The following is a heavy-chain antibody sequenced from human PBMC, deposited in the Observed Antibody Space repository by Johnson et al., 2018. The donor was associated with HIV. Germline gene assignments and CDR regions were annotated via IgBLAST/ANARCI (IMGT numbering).Heavy chain of an antibody. V-gene: IGHV3-20*04. Sequence: VQLVEPGGGLVQPGGSLRLSCTASGFTFDDYGMSWVRQAPGKGLEWVSGINWNGGSTAYAESVKVQFSISRDNAKNSRHLQMNTLGAEDTALYYCAKGGFGQQPDAFDIWGQGTMVTVSS. D-gene: IGHD6-13*01. CDR3: AKGGFGQQPDAFDI. CDR1: GFTFDDYG. J-gene: IGHJ3*02. CDR2: INWNGGST.